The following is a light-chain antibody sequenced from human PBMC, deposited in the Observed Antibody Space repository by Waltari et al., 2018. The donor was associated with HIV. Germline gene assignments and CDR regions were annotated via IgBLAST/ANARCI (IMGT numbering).Light chain of an antibody. J-gene: IGKJ3*01. CDR3: QQYYSSPLT. CDR2: WAS. CDR1: QSLLYTSNNKNY. Sequence: EIVMTQSPDFLPVSLGERATINCKSSQSLLYTSNNKNYLAWYQQKPGQPPKLLLYWASTRDAGVPDRVTGSGSGTDFNLTISGVQAGDVANYYCQQYYSSPLTFGPGTKV. V-gene: IGKV4-1*01.